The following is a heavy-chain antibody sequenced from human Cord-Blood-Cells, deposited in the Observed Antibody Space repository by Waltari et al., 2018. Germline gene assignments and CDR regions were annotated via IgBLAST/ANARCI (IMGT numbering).Heavy chain of an antibody. Sequence: EVQLVESGGGLVQPGGSLRLSCAASGFTFSSYWMHWVRQAPGKGLVWVSRISSDGSSTSYADAVKGRFTISRDNAKNTLYLQMNSLRAENTAVYYCARGNWDSHDYWGQGTLVTVSS. J-gene: IGHJ4*02. CDR3: ARGNWDSHDY. CDR1: GFTFSSYW. D-gene: IGHD1-1*01. V-gene: IGHV3-74*01. CDR2: ISSDGSST.